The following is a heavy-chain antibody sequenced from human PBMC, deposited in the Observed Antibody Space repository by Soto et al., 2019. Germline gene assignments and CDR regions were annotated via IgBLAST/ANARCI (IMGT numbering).Heavy chain of an antibody. V-gene: IGHV3-53*01. CDR3: VRPLPSGQTHARDV. J-gene: IGHJ6*02. CDR1: GLPVAGSY. Sequence: QPGGSLRLSCVASGLPVAGSYMAWVRQAPGKGLEWASAIYNDGTTYYSQSVEGRFTISRDTSKNTLYLQMDRPRDEDTAVYYCVRPLPSGQTHARDVWGQGTTVTVSS. CDR2: IYNDGTT. D-gene: IGHD3-10*01.